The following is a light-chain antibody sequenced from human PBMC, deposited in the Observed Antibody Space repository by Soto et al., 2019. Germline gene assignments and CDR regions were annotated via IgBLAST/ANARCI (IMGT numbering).Light chain of an antibody. CDR3: QKYGSAPLT. J-gene: IGKJ4*01. Sequence: DIQMTQSPSSLSASVGDRVTISCRATGDISKYLAWYQRKPGKAPTLLIYGASTLQSGVPSRFSGSGSGTEFTLTIGSPQAEDVATYYCQKYGSAPLTFGGGTKVE. CDR2: GAS. CDR1: GDISKY. V-gene: IGKV1-27*01.